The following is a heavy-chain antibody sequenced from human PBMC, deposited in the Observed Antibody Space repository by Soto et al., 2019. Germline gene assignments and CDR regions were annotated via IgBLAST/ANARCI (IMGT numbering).Heavy chain of an antibody. CDR1: GFTFSSHS. D-gene: IGHD6-13*01. V-gene: IGHV3-21*01. J-gene: IGHJ4*02. CDR3: ARDDSSSYYY. CDR2: ISSSSSYI. Sequence: PGGSLRLSCAASGFTFSSHSMNWVRQAPGKGLEWVSSISSSSSYIYYADSVKGRFTISRDNAKNSLYLRMNSLRAEDTAVYYCARDDSSSYYYWGQRTLVTVSS.